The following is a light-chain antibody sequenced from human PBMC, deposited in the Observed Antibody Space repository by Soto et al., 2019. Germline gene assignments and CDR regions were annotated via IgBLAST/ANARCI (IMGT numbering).Light chain of an antibody. V-gene: IGKV1-39*01. Sequence: DIQMTQSPSSLSASVGDRVTITCRASQSISSYLNWYQQKPGNAPKLLIYAASSLQSVVPSRFSGSGSGTDFTLTISSLQPEDFATYYCLPSYSPPPLFGPGTKVDIK. CDR3: LPSYSPPPL. J-gene: IGKJ3*01. CDR2: AAS. CDR1: QSISSY.